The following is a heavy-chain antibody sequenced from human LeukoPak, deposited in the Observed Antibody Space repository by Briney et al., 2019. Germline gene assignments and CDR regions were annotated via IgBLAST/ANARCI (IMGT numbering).Heavy chain of an antibody. V-gene: IGHV3-15*07. CDR1: TFTKAW. J-gene: IGHJ4*02. Sequence: LGGSLRLSCVVSTFTKAWMNWVRQAPGKGLEWVGRVKNRGDGRTTDYAAPVKGRFIISRDDSKKTVYLQMDSLKTEDTAVYFCTTEYFGGFEYWGQGTLVTVSS. CDR3: TTEYFGGFEY. D-gene: IGHD3-16*01. CDR2: VKNRGDGRTT.